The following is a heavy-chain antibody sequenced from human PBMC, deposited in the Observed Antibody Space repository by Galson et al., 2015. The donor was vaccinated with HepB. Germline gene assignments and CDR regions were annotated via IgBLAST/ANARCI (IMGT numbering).Heavy chain of an antibody. J-gene: IGHJ6*02. D-gene: IGHD6-19*01. CDR2: IYSGGST. CDR1: GFTVSSNY. CDR3: ARDWAVAGTIYYYGMDV. V-gene: IGHV3-53*01. Sequence: SLRLSCAASGFTVSSNYMSWVRQAPGKGLEWVSVIYSGGSTYYADSVKGRFTISRDNSKNTLYLQMNSLRAEDTAVYYCARDWAVAGTIYYYGMDVWGQGTTVTVSS.